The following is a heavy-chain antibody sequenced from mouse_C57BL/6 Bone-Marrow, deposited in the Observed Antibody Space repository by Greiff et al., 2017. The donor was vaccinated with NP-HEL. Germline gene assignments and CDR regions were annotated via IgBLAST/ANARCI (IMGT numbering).Heavy chain of an antibody. CDR1: GYSFTDYN. CDR2: INPNYGTT. CDR3: ARWAYGSSSWFAY. D-gene: IGHD1-1*01. V-gene: IGHV1-39*01. J-gene: IGHJ3*01. Sequence: VQLKESGPELVKPGASVKISCKASGYSFTDYNMNWVKQSNGKSLEWIGVINPNYGTTSYNQKFKGKATLTVDQSSSTAYMQLNSLTSEDSAVYYCARWAYGSSSWFAYWGQGTLVTVSA.